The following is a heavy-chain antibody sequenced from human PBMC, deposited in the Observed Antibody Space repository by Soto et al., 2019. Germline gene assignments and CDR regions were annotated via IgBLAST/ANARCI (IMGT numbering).Heavy chain of an antibody. CDR3: ARSVAVPGAHIDY. D-gene: IGHD6-19*01. J-gene: IGHJ4*02. Sequence: SETLSLTCAVYGGSFSGYYWSWIRQPPGEGLEWIGEINHSGSTNYNPSLKSRVTISVDTSKNQFSLKLSSVTAADTAVYYCARSVAVPGAHIDYWGQGTQVTVSS. CDR2: INHSGST. V-gene: IGHV4-34*01. CDR1: GGSFSGYY.